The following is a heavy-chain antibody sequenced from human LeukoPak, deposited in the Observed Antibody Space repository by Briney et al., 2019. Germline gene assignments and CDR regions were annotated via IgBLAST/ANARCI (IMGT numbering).Heavy chain of an antibody. Sequence: GESLKISSKGSGYSFTSYWIGWVRHMPGKGREWMGSIYPGDSDTRYSPSFLSQVTISADKSISTAYLQWSSLKASDTAMYYCARHWIVRGVIRFVDYWGQGTLVTVSS. D-gene: IGHD3-10*01. CDR3: ARHWIVRGVIRFVDY. CDR2: IYPGDSDT. J-gene: IGHJ4*02. CDR1: GYSFTSYW. V-gene: IGHV5-51*01.